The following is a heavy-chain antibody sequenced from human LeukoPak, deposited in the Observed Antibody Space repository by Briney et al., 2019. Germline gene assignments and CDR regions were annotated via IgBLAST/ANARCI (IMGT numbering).Heavy chain of an antibody. CDR3: ARGLREWFGESSRFFDI. D-gene: IGHD3-10*01. CDR2: ISYDGSNK. J-gene: IGHJ3*02. Sequence: GGSLRLSCAASGFTFSSYAMHWVRQAPGKGLEWVAVISYDGSNKYYADSVKGRFTISRDNSKNTLYLQMNSLRAEDTAVYYCARGLREWFGESSRFFDIWGQGTMVTVSS. CDR1: GFTFSSYA. V-gene: IGHV3-30-3*01.